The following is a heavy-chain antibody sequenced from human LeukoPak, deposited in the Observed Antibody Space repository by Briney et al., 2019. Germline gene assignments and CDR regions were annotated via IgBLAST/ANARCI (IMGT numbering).Heavy chain of an antibody. V-gene: IGHV1-18*01. CDR1: GYTFTSYG. J-gene: IGHJ5*02. CDR3: ARGILNDVTLTGP. CDR2: VSAYNGDT. D-gene: IGHD3-9*01. Sequence: ASVKVSCKASGYTFTSYGINWVRQAPGQGLEGMGWVSAYNGDTRYAQKVQGRVTMTTDTSASTAYMEVRSLRSDDTAVYYCARGILNDVTLTGPWGQGTLVTVSS.